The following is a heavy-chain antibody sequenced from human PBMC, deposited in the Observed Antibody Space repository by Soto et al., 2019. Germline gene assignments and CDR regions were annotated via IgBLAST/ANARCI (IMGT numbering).Heavy chain of an antibody. J-gene: IGHJ5*02. CDR1: GFTFSSYS. CDR2: ISSSSSYI. D-gene: IGHD3-10*01. Sequence: GGSLRLSCAASGFTFSSYSMNWVRQAPGKGLEWVSSISSSSSYIYYADSVKGRFTISRDNAKNSLYLQMNSLRAEDTAVYYCASFGASGGSGSRPIGFDPWGQGTLVTVSS. V-gene: IGHV3-21*01. CDR3: ASFGASGGSGSRPIGFDP.